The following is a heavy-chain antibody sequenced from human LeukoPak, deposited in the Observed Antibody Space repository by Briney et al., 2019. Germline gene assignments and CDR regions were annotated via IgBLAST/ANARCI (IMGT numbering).Heavy chain of an antibody. D-gene: IGHD1-26*01. Sequence: PGGSLRLSCAASGFSVSSNYMSWVRQAPGKGLEWVSVLYSTGSTYYADSVKGRFTISRDNSKNTLYLQMNSLRAEDTAVYYCASDATSGSYLRDAFDIWGQGTMVTVSS. CDR3: ASDATSGSYLRDAFDI. J-gene: IGHJ3*02. CDR1: GFSVSSNY. CDR2: LYSTGST. V-gene: IGHV3-53*01.